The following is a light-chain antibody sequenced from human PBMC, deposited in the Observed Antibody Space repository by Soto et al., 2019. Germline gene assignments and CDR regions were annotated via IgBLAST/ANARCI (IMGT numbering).Light chain of an antibody. CDR3: SSYTSSSTHVI. V-gene: IGLV2-14*01. CDR2: EVS. CDR1: SSDVGAYNY. Sequence: QSALTQPASVSGSPGQSITISCTGTSSDVGAYNYVSWYQHYPGKAPKLMIYEVSNRPSGVSNRFSGSKSGNTASLTISGLQAEDEADYYCSSYTSSSTHVIFGGGTQLTVL. J-gene: IGLJ2*01.